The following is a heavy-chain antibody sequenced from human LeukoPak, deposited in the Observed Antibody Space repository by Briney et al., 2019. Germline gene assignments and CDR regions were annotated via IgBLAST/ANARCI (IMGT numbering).Heavy chain of an antibody. V-gene: IGHV3-30*02. J-gene: IGHJ4*02. D-gene: IGHD3-10*01. CDR3: AKDALIGYYGSGTDY. CDR2: IRYDGSNK. CDR1: GFTFSSYG. Sequence: PGGSLRLSCAASGFTFSSYGMHWVRQAPGKGLEWVAFIRYDGSNKYYADSVKGRFTISGDNSKNTLYLQMNSLRAEDTAVYYCAKDALIGYYGSGTDYWGQGTLVTVSS.